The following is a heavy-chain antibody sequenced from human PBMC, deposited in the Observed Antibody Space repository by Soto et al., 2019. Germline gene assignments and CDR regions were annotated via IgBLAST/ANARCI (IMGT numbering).Heavy chain of an antibody. D-gene: IGHD3-10*01. J-gene: IGHJ3*02. CDR1: GGTFSSYG. CDR2: IIPMSGTA. CDR3: ARENYYGSGSYYRDAFDI. V-gene: IGHV1-69*13. Sequence: SVKVSCKASGGTFSSYGIHWVRQAPGQGLEWMGGIIPMSGTANYAQKFQGRVAISVDESTRAAYMELRSLKSEDTAMYYCARENYYGSGSYYRDAFDIWGQGTMGTVSS.